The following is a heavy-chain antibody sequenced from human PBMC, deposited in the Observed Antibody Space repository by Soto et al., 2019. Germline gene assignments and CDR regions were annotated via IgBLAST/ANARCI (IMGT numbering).Heavy chain of an antibody. J-gene: IGHJ3*02. CDR2: ISAYNGNT. Sequence: ASVNVSCKASGYTFASYGISWVRQAPGQGLERMGWISAYNGNTNYAQKLQGRVTMTTDTSTSTAYMELRSLRSDDTAVYYCARYLEDIVLIVYAIHAFDIWGQGTMVTVS. CDR1: GYTFASYG. D-gene: IGHD2-8*01. V-gene: IGHV1-18*01. CDR3: ARYLEDIVLIVYAIHAFDI.